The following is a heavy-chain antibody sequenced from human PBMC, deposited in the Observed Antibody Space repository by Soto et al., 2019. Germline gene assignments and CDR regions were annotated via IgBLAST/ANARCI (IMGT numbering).Heavy chain of an antibody. CDR2: INHSGST. CDR3: ARGRTGSYFFSHPLDY. Sequence: KASETLSLTCAVYGGSFSGYSWSWIRQPPGKGLEWIGEINHSGSTNYNPSLKSRVTISVDTSKNQFSLKLSSVTAADTAVYYCARGRTGSYFFSHPLDYWGQGTLVTVSS. D-gene: IGHD1-26*01. CDR1: GGSFSGYS. J-gene: IGHJ4*02. V-gene: IGHV4-34*01.